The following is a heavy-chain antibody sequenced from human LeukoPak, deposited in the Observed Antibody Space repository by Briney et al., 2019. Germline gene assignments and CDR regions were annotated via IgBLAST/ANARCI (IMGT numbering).Heavy chain of an antibody. CDR3: ARDPWYSSTRWFDP. D-gene: IGHD6-19*01. Sequence: VASVKVSCKASGYTFTGYYMHWVRQAPGQGLEWMGWINPNSGNTGYAQKFQGRVTMTRDTSISTAYMELSRLRSDDTAVYYCARDPWYSSTRWFDPWGQGTLVTVSS. CDR1: GYTFTGYY. V-gene: IGHV1-2*02. J-gene: IGHJ5*02. CDR2: INPNSGNT.